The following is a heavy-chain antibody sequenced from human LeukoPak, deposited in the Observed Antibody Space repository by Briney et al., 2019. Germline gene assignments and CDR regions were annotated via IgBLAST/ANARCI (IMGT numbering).Heavy chain of an antibody. V-gene: IGHV4-34*01. CDR2: ISHSGST. Sequence: KTSETLSLTCAVYGGSFSGDYCSWICHPQPKGKEWIGVISHSGSTKSNQSLKRRVTLSVATSKNQFSLTLSSVTAADTAVYYCARHGGEYCSSTSCYGDYWGQGTLVTVSS. J-gene: IGHJ4*02. CDR1: GGSFSGDY. D-gene: IGHD2-2*01. CDR3: ARHGGEYCSSTSCYGDY.